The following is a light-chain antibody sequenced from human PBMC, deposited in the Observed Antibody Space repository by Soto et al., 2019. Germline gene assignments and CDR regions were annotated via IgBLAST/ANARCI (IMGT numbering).Light chain of an antibody. CDR2: DAS. J-gene: IGKJ4*01. V-gene: IGKV3-11*01. Sequence: EIVLTQSPATLSLSPGERATLSCRASQSVSSFLAWFQQKPGQAPRLLIYDASNRATGIPARFSGSGSGTDFTLTISSLEPEDFAVYYCQQRSNWPQFTFGGGTKVEIE. CDR1: QSVSSF. CDR3: QQRSNWPQFT.